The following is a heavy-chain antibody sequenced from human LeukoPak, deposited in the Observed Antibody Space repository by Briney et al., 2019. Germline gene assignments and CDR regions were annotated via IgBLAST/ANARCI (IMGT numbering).Heavy chain of an antibody. CDR2: ISAYNGNT. V-gene: IGHV1-18*01. CDR1: GYTFTSYG. D-gene: IGHD2-15*01. CDR3: ARDTCSGGSCYPDSSWFDP. Sequence: AASVKVSCKASGYTFTSYGISWVRQAPGQGLEWMGWISAYNGNTNYAQKLQGRVTMTTDTSTSTAYMELRSLRSDDTAVYYCARDTCSGGSCYPDSSWFDPWGQGTLVTVSS. J-gene: IGHJ5*02.